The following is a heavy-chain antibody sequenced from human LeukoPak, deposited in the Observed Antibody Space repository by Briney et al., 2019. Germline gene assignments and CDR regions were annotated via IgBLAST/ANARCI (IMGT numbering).Heavy chain of an antibody. CDR3: ARDVAYFDY. V-gene: IGHV3-74*01. D-gene: IGHD2-15*01. CDR1: GFTFSGYW. J-gene: IGHJ4*02. Sequence: PGGSLRLSCVASGFTFSGYWMHWVRQAPGKGPVWVSRLNSDGSSTNYADSVKGRFTISRDNAKNTLFLQMNTLRAEDTAVYYCARDVAYFDYWGQGTLVTVSS. CDR2: LNSDGSST.